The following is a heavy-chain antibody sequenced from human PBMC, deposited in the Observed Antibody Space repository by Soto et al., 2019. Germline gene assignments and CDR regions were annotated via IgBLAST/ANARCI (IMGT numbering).Heavy chain of an antibody. D-gene: IGHD4-17*01. V-gene: IGHV3-66*01. CDR1: GFTVSTKY. Sequence: GGSLRLSCAASGFTVSTKYMNWVRQAPGKGLEWVSVMYNTGSTYYADSVKGRFTISRDNSKNTLFLQMNTLRAEDTAVYYCARDITFTVTTGDDALDIWGQGTMVTVSS. CDR3: ARDITFTVTTGDDALDI. J-gene: IGHJ3*02. CDR2: MYNTGST.